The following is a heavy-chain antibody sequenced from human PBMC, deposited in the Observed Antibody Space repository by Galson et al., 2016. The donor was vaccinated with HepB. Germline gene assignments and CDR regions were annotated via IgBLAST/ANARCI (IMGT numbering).Heavy chain of an antibody. V-gene: IGHV3-73*01. J-gene: IGHJ4*02. CDR3: AREGTGGFDF. Sequence: SLRLSCAASGFTFSVSPIHWVRQASGKGLEWVGRIRSKAYGYAPVYAVSVKGRFTISRDDSKNTTYLQMNSLTAEDTAVYYCAREGTGGFDFWGQGTLVTVSS. CDR1: GFTFSVSP. D-gene: IGHD3/OR15-3a*01. CDR2: IRSKAYGYAP.